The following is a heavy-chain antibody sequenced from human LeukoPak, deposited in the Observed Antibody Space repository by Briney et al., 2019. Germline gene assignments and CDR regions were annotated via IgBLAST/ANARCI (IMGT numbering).Heavy chain of an antibody. J-gene: IGHJ3*02. CDR2: INPSGGST. V-gene: IGHV1-46*01. Sequence: ASVKVSCKASGGTFSNYAISWVRQAPGQGLEWMGIINPSGGSTSYAQKFQGRVTMTRDTSTSTVYMELSSLRSEDTAVYYCARIGGYGSGSYYSNADAFDIWGQGTMVTVSS. CDR3: ARIGGYGSGSYYSNADAFDI. CDR1: GGTFSNYA. D-gene: IGHD3-10*01.